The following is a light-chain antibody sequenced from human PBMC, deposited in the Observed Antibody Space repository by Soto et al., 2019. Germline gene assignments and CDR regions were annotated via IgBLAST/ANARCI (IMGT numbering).Light chain of an antibody. CDR1: QSVSSY. V-gene: IGKV3-11*01. CDR2: DAS. Sequence: EIVLTQSPATLSLSPGERATLSCRASQSVSSYLARYQQKPGQAPRLLIYDASNRATGIPARFSGSGSGTDFTLTISSLEPADFAVYYCQQRSNWPPKYTFGQGTKLEIK. CDR3: QQRSNWPPKYT. J-gene: IGKJ2*01.